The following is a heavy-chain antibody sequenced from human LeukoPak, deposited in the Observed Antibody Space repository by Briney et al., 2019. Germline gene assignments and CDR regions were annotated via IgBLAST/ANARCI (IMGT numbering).Heavy chain of an antibody. V-gene: IGHV4-59*01. CDR3: ARGRMVRGVLTSYYYMDV. J-gene: IGHJ6*03. Sequence: SETLSLTCTVSGGSISPYYWSWIRQPPGKGLEWIGYIYYSGSTNYNPSLKSRVTISVDTSKNQFSLKLSSVTAADTAVYYCARGRMVRGVLTSYYYMDVWGKGTTVTVSS. D-gene: IGHD3-10*01. CDR1: GGSISPYY. CDR2: IYYSGST.